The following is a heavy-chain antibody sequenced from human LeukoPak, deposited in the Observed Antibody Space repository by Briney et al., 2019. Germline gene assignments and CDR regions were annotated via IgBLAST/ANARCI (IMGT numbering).Heavy chain of an antibody. V-gene: IGHV3-21*01. CDR1: GFTFSSYS. CDR2: ISSSSSYI. D-gene: IGHD3-3*01. Sequence: PGRSLRLSCAASGFTFSSYSMNWVRQAPGKGLEWVSSISSSSSYIYYADSVKGRFTISRDNAKNSLYLQMNSLRAEDTAVYYCAYALDFWSGYSYWGQGTLVTVSS. J-gene: IGHJ4*02. CDR3: AYALDFWSGYSY.